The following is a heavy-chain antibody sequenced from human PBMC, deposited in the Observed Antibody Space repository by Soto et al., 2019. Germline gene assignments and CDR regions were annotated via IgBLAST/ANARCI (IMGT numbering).Heavy chain of an antibody. CDR1: GYTFTNYG. Sequence: QVQLVQSGGEVKKPGASVKVSCKASGYTFTNYGISWVRQAPGQGLEWMGWLNVYNGNTKYAQKAQGRVTMPTDTATSTAYMELRSLRSDDTAVYYCARGVGSGSYYNQYNWFDPWGQGTLVTVSS. D-gene: IGHD3-10*01. V-gene: IGHV1-18*01. CDR3: ARGVGSGSYYNQYNWFDP. CDR2: LNVYNGNT. J-gene: IGHJ5*02.